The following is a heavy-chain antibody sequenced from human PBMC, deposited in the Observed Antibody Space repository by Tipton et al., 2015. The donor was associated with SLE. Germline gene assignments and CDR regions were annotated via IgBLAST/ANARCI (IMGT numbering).Heavy chain of an antibody. J-gene: IGHJ6*02. D-gene: IGHD5-24*01. V-gene: IGHV3-53*01. CDR1: GLTVSRHY. CDR2: IYSDGTT. CDR3: ARASWASIAHSYFGMDV. Sequence: SLRLSCAASGLTVSRHYMSWVRQAPGKGLEWVSVIYSDGTTYYADSVKGRFTVSRDSSKNSLYLQMDGLRDEDTAVYYCARASWASIAHSYFGMDVWGQGTTVTVSS.